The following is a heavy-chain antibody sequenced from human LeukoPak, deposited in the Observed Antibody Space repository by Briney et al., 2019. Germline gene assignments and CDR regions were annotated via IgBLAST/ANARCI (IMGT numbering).Heavy chain of an antibody. CDR1: GFSFSGYA. CDR2: ITNNGGIT. J-gene: IGHJ3*02. D-gene: IGHD1-1*01. V-gene: IGHV3-64*01. CDR3: ARVSVWNAFDI. Sequence: HPGGSLRLSCAASGFSFSGYAMHWVRQAPGKGLEYVSAITNNGGITYYANSVKGRFTISRDNSKNTLYLQMGSLRAEDMGVYYCARVSVWNAFDIWGQGTMVTVSS.